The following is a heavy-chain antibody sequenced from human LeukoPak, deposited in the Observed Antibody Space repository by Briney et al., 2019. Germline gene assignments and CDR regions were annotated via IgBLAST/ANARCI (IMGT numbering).Heavy chain of an antibody. Sequence: GGSLRLSCAASGFTISTYWMSWVRQAPGKGLEWVANIKQDGSEKYYVDSVKGRFTISRDNAKNSLYLQMNSLRAEDTAVYYCARKIYGSGSYYNYWGQGTLVTVSS. V-gene: IGHV3-7*01. CDR1: GFTISTYW. D-gene: IGHD3-10*01. CDR3: ARKIYGSGSYYNY. J-gene: IGHJ4*02. CDR2: IKQDGSEK.